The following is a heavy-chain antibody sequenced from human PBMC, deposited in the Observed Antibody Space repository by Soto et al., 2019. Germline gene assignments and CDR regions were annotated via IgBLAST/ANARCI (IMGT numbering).Heavy chain of an antibody. CDR1: SYTFSTFG. V-gene: IGHV1-18*01. J-gene: IGHJ5*02. CDR2: IGADNGDT. Sequence: QVQLVQYGAEVKKPGASVKVSCTASSYTFSTFGFSWVRQAPGQGLEWMGWIGADNGDTNYAQNFQGRVTMTTDTSTTTSYMELRSLTSDDTAVYFCARDWKGAEGFDPWGQGTLVTVS. D-gene: IGHD1-1*01. CDR3: ARDWKGAEGFDP.